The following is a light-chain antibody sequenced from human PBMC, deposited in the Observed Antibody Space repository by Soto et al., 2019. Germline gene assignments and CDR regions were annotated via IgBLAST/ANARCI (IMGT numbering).Light chain of an antibody. V-gene: IGKV3-20*01. Sequence: EIVLTQSPGTLSLSPGERATLSCRASQSVSSSYLAWYQQKPGQPPRLLIYGASSRATGIPDRFSGSGSGTDFTLTISRLEPEDFAVYYCQQYSSLPHTFGQGTKLEVK. CDR3: QQYSSLPHT. J-gene: IGKJ2*01. CDR1: QSVSSSY. CDR2: GAS.